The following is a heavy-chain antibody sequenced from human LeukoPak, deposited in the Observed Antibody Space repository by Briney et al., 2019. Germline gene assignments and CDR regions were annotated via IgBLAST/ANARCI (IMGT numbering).Heavy chain of an antibody. CDR2: ISSGSRYI. J-gene: IGHJ4*02. Sequence: GGSLRLSCAASGFPFSTYSMNWVRQAPGKGLEWVSCISSGSRYIYYADSVMGRFTISRDNARNSLYLQTDSLRAEDTAVYYCAGVFLNTYYDGGVYPVFTYWAKGVRVPVPS. D-gene: IGHD3-22*01. CDR3: AGVFLNTYYDGGVYPVFTY. V-gene: IGHV3-21*01. CDR1: GFPFSTYS.